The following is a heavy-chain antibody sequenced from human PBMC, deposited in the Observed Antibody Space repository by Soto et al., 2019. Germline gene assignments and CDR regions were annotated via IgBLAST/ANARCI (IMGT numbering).Heavy chain of an antibody. D-gene: IGHD1-26*01. CDR3: AKAAPYSGSFYDYYAMDV. Sequence: PGGSLRLSCAASGFDFSSFGLHWVRQAPGKGLQWVAVLSHDESTKYYADSVKGRFTISRDISKSTLYLQMNSLRIEDTAVYYCAKAAPYSGSFYDYYAMDVWGQGTTVTVSS. CDR2: LSHDESTK. V-gene: IGHV3-30*18. J-gene: IGHJ6*02. CDR1: GFDFSSFG.